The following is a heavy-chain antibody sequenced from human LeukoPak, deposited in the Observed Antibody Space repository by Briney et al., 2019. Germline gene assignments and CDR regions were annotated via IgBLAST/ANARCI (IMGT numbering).Heavy chain of an antibody. D-gene: IGHD3-22*01. CDR1: GYTFTSYY. J-gene: IGHJ3*02. Sequence: ASVKVSCTASGYTFTSYYMHWVRQAPGQGLEWMGVIDPGGGSTSYAQKFQGRVTMTRDTSTSTVAMELSSLTSEDTAVYYCARAYDSSQNAFDMWGQGTMVTASS. V-gene: IGHV1-46*01. CDR2: IDPGGGST. CDR3: ARAYDSSQNAFDM.